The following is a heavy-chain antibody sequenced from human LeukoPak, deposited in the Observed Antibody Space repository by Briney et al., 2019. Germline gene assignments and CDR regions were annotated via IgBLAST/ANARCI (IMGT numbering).Heavy chain of an antibody. J-gene: IGHJ4*02. CDR2: IIPIFGTA. V-gene: IGHV1-69*01. D-gene: IGHD2-15*01. CDR3: ARDRCSGGSCYPPYYFDY. Sequence: GGSLRLSCTASGFTFGDYAISWVRQAPGQGLEWMGGIIPIFGTANYAQKFQGRVTITADESTSTAYMELSSLRSEDTAVYYCARDRCSGGSCYPPYYFDYWGQGTLVTVSS. CDR1: GFTFGDYA.